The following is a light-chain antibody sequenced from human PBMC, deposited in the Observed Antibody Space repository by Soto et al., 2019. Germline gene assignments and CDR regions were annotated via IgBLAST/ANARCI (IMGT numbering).Light chain of an antibody. CDR2: AAS. CDR3: LQDYNYPWT. Sequence: AIQMTQSPSSLSASVGDRVTITCRASQGIRNDLGWYQQKPGKAPKLLIYAASTLQSGVSSRLSGSGSGTDFTLTISSLQAEDFATYYCLQDYNYPWTFGQGTKVEIK. V-gene: IGKV1-6*01. CDR1: QGIRND. J-gene: IGKJ1*01.